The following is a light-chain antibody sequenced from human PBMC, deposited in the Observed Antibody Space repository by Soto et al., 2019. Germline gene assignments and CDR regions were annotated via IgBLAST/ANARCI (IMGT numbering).Light chain of an antibody. J-gene: IGKJ4*01. CDR2: WAS. Sequence: IRMNQCPLSLAVSLVERATINCNASQGGLSSYNNTTYLAWYQQKPGQPPKLLIYWASTRESGVPARFSGSGSGTDFTLTISSLQAEDVAVYYCQQYYSTPLTFGRGTRVDIK. CDR1: QGGLSSYNNTTY. CDR3: QQYYSTPLT. V-gene: IGKV4-1*01.